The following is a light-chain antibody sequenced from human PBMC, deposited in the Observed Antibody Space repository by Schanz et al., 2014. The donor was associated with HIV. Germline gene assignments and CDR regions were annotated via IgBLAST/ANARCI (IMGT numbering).Light chain of an antibody. CDR3: QQHGGSPET. V-gene: IGKV3-20*01. CDR2: AAS. J-gene: IGKJ1*01. Sequence: EIVLTQSPGTLSLSPGEVGTLSCRASQSISTHLAWYQQKPGQAPTLLIYAASSRASGIPDRFSGSGSGADFTLTISGLEPEDFAVYYCQQHGGSPETFGQGTKVEIK. CDR1: QSISTH.